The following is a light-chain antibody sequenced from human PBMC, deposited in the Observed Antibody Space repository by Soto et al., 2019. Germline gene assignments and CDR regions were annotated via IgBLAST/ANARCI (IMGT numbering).Light chain of an antibody. CDR3: SSYAGSNNFGV. V-gene: IGLV2-8*01. J-gene: IGLJ3*02. CDR1: SSDVGGYNY. Sequence: QSVLTQPPSASGSPVQSVTISCTGTSSDVGGYNYVSWYQQHPGKAPKLMIYEVSKRPSGVPDRFSGSKSGNTASLTVSGLQAEDEADYYCSSYAGSNNFGVFGGGTKLTVL. CDR2: EVS.